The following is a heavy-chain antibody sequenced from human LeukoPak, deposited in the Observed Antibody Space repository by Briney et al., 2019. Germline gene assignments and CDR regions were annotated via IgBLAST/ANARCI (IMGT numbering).Heavy chain of an antibody. CDR1: GFTFGDYA. V-gene: IGHV3-49*03. D-gene: IGHD2-15*01. Sequence: GGSLRLSCTASGFTFGDYAMSWFRQAPGKGLEWVGFIRSKAYGGTTEYAASVKGRFTISRDDSKSIAYLQMNSLKTEDTAVYYCTRVPDIVVVVAHVPPDYWGQGTLVTVSS. CDR2: IRSKAYGGTT. J-gene: IGHJ4*02. CDR3: TRVPDIVVVVAHVPPDY.